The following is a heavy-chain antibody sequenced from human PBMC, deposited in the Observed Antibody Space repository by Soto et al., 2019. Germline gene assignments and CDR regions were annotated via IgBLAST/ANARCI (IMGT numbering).Heavy chain of an antibody. CDR2: INPSGGST. Sequence: GASVKVSCKASGYTFTSYYMHWVRQAPGHGLEWMGIINPSGGSTSYAQKFQGRVTMTRDTSTSTVYMELSSLRSEDTAVYYCARGSRICTNGVCYIREDYYYGMDVWGQGTTVTVSS. CDR1: GYTFTSYY. J-gene: IGHJ6*02. V-gene: IGHV1-46*01. D-gene: IGHD2-8*01. CDR3: ARGSRICTNGVCYIREDYYYGMDV.